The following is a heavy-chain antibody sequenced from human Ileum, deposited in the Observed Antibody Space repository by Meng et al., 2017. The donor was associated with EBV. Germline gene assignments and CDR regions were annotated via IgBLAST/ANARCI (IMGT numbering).Heavy chain of an antibody. Sequence: QVQLVQSGTEVKKPXXTVEVSCKASGYTFTSYAMNWVRQAPGQRLEWMGWINTGNGETKYSQKFQGRVTLTRDTSASTAYMELSSLRSEDTAVYYCASRPGIAVAGFDDWGQGTLVTVSS. D-gene: IGHD6-19*01. CDR1: GYTFTSYA. CDR3: ASRPGIAVAGFDD. J-gene: IGHJ4*02. CDR2: INTGNGET. V-gene: IGHV1-3*04.